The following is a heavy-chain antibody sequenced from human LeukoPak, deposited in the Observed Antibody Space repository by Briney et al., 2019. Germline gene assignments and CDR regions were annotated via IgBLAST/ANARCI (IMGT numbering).Heavy chain of an antibody. D-gene: IGHD6-13*01. CDR1: GGTFSSYA. V-gene: IGHV1-69*04. CDR3: ARSRFVPAAAGTQAGFDY. CDR2: IIPILGIA. J-gene: IGHJ4*02. Sequence: GASVKVSCKASGGTFSSYAISWVRRAPGQGLEWMGRIIPILGIANYAQKFQGRVTITADKSTSTAYMELSSLRSEDTAVYYCARSRFVPAAAGTQAGFDYWGQGTLVTVSS.